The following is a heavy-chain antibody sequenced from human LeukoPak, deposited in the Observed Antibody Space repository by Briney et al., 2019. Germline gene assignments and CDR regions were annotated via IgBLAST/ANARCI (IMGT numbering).Heavy chain of an antibody. Sequence: GGSLRLSCAASGFTFSSYAMSWVRQAPGKGLEWVSAISGSGGSTYYADSVKGRFTISRDNSKNTLYLQKNSLRAEDTAVYYCAKRYDSSGGYFDYWGQGTLVTVSS. V-gene: IGHV3-23*01. J-gene: IGHJ4*02. CDR1: GFTFSSYA. D-gene: IGHD3-22*01. CDR3: AKRYDSSGGYFDY. CDR2: ISGSGGST.